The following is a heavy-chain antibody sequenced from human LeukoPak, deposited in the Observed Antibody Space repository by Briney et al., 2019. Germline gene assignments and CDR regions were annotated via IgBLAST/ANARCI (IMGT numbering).Heavy chain of an antibody. Sequence: GVSLRLSCAASGFTFSSYAMHWVRQAPGKGLEWVAVISYDGSNKYYADSVRGRFTISRDNSKNTLYLQMNSLRAEDTAVYYCARDSYGDYDYWGQGTLVTVSS. J-gene: IGHJ4*02. CDR1: GFTFSSYA. CDR3: ARDSYGDYDY. D-gene: IGHD4-17*01. V-gene: IGHV3-30*04. CDR2: ISYDGSNK.